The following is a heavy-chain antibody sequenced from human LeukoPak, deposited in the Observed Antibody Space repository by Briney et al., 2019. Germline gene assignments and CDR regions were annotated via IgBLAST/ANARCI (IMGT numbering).Heavy chain of an antibody. Sequence: PSQTLSFTCAVSGGSISTGDYSWSWIRQPPGKGLEWIGYIYHSGSTYYNPSLKSRLTISVDKSKNQFSLNLSSVTAADTAVYYCARLNIVTTLYFDYWGQGALVTVSS. CDR2: IYHSGST. J-gene: IGHJ4*02. CDR3: ARLNIVTTLYFDY. CDR1: GGSISTGDYS. V-gene: IGHV4-30-2*01. D-gene: IGHD2/OR15-2a*01.